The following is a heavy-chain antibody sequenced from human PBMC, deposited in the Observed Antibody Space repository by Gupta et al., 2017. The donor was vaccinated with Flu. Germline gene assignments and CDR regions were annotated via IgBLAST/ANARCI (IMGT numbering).Heavy chain of an antibody. J-gene: IGHJ4*02. D-gene: IGHD5-18*01. V-gene: IGHV4-59*01. Sequence: QVQLQESGPGLVKPSETLSLTCTVSGGSISSYRWNWIRQPPGKRLEWIGETHYSGDTNYNPSLKSRVTMSLDTPRKQFSLKLSSVTDADTALYYCARLGYSYGYYYFDYWGQGILVTVSS. CDR2: THYSGDT. CDR3: ARLGYSYGYYYFDY. CDR1: GGSISSYR.